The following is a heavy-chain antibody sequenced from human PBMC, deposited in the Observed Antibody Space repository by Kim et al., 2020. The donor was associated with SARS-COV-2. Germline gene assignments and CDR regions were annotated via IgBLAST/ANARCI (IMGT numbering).Heavy chain of an antibody. CDR1: GFTFNSYS. Sequence: GGSLRLSCAASGFTFNSYSMNWVRQAPGKGLEWVSYISSSSSTVYYADSVKGRFTISRDNAKNSLYLQMNSLRDEDTAVYYCARCSTRGDSSGWFHFDYWGQGTLVTVSS. J-gene: IGHJ4*02. CDR3: ARCSTRGDSSGWFHFDY. V-gene: IGHV3-48*02. CDR2: ISSSSSTV. D-gene: IGHD6-19*01.